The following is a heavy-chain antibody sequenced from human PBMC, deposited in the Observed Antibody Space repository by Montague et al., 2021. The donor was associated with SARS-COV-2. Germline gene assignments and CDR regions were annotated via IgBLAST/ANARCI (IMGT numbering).Heavy chain of an antibody. CDR2: TSYNGST. CDR1: GGSISPYY. Sequence: SETLSLTCTVSGGSISPYYWSWIRQSPGKGLECIGYTSYNGSTDYNPPLKSRVTISIDTSKNQFSLKLSSVTAADTAVYYCARWGEYYDSPYYYYAMDVWGQGTTVTVSS. J-gene: IGHJ6*02. V-gene: IGHV4-59*12. CDR3: ARWGEYYDSPYYYYAMDV. D-gene: IGHD3-3*01.